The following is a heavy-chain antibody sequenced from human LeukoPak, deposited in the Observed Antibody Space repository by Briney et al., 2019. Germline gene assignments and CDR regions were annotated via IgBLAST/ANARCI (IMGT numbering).Heavy chain of an antibody. Sequence: GGSLRLSCAASGFTFSNYAMSWVRQAPGKGLEWVSTISGSGGNTYYADSVKGRFTISRDNSKNTLCLQMNSLRAEDTAVYYCATPGTTSHDAFDIWGQGTMVIVSS. CDR1: GFTFSNYA. J-gene: IGHJ3*02. CDR2: ISGSGGNT. D-gene: IGHD1-7*01. CDR3: ATPGTTSHDAFDI. V-gene: IGHV3-23*01.